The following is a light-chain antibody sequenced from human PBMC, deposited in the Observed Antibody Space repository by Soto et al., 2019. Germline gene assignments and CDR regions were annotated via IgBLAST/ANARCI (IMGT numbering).Light chain of an antibody. V-gene: IGKV3-11*01. CDR2: DAS. Sequence: EIVLTQSPVTLSLSPGERATLSCRASQSVSTYLAWYQQKPGQAPRLLIYDASNRATGIPARFSGSGSGTDFTRTISSLEPEDFGVYYCQRRTMTFGQGTRLEIK. CDR1: QSVSTY. J-gene: IGKJ5*01. CDR3: QRRTMT.